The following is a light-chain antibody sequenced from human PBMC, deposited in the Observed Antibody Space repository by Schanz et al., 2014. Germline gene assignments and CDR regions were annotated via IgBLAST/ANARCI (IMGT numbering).Light chain of an antibody. CDR1: SSDVGNYNY. J-gene: IGLJ3*02. Sequence: QSALTQPPSASGSPGQSVTISCTGTSSDVGNYNYVSWYQHHPGKAPKLMIYEGSKRPSGVSNRFSGSKSGNTASLTISGLQAEDEADYYCCSYAGRPWVFGGGTKLTVL. V-gene: IGLV2-23*01. CDR3: CSYAGRPWV. CDR2: EGS.